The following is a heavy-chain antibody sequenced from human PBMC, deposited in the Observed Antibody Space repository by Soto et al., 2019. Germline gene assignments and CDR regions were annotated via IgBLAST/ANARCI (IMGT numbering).Heavy chain of an antibody. Sequence: QVQLQESGPGLVKPSGTLSLTCAVSGVSISSHDWWTWVRQPPGKGLEWIGESHQSGNTNYNSSLECRVTISLDKPKNQFSLPLSSVTVADTAVYYCATRDTGRVYWGQGTRVTVSS. D-gene: IGHD5-18*01. J-gene: IGHJ4*02. CDR3: ATRDTGRVY. V-gene: IGHV4-4*02. CDR2: SHQSGNT. CDR1: GVSISSHDW.